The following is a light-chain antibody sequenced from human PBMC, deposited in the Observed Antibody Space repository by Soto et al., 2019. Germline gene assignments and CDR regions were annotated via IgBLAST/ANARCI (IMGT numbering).Light chain of an antibody. V-gene: IGKV1-6*01. CDR2: GAS. Sequence: IQLTQSPSILSVSVGDRVTITGRASQGIGNALGWYQQKPGKPPKVLIYGASNLQSGVPPRFSGSGSGTDFTLAISSLQPEDSATYYCLQDINYPWTFGQGTKVDIK. CDR1: QGIGNA. J-gene: IGKJ1*01. CDR3: LQDINYPWT.